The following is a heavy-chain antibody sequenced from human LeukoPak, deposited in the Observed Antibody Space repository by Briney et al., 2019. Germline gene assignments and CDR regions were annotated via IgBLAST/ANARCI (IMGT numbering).Heavy chain of an antibody. D-gene: IGHD6-19*01. CDR3: ASPYSSGWYGGLDY. Sequence: PSETLSLTCAVYGGSFSGYYWSWIRQPPGKGVEWIGSIYHSGSTYYNPSLKSRVTISVDTSKNQFSLKLSSVTAADTAVYYCASPYSSGWYGGLDYWGQGTLVTVSS. J-gene: IGHJ4*02. V-gene: IGHV4-34*01. CDR1: GGSFSGYY. CDR2: IYHSGST.